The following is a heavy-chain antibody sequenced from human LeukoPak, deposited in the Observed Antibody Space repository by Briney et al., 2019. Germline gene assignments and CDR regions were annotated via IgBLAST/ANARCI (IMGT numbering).Heavy chain of an antibody. V-gene: IGHV4-59*12. CDR3: ARGGYSYGYGDY. J-gene: IGHJ4*02. D-gene: IGHD5-18*01. CDR1: GGSISSFY. Sequence: SETLSLTCTVSGGSISSFYWSWIRQPPGKGLEWIGYVYYNGVTNYNPSLMSRVTISVDTSKNQFSLKLSSVTAADTAVYYCARGGYSYGYGDYWGQGTLVTVSS. CDR2: VYYNGVT.